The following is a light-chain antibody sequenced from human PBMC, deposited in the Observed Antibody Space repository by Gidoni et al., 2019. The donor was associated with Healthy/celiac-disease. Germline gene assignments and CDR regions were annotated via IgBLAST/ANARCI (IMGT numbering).Light chain of an antibody. CDR2: AAS. V-gene: IGKV1-39*01. J-gene: IGKJ1*01. CDR3: QQSYSTPWT. CDR1: QSISSY. Sequence: DIQMTQSPSSLSASVGDRVTITCRASQSISSYLNWYQQKPGKAPKLLIYAASSLQSGVPSRFSGSGSGTDFTLTISSLQPEDFATYYCQQSYSTPWTFXHXTKVXIK.